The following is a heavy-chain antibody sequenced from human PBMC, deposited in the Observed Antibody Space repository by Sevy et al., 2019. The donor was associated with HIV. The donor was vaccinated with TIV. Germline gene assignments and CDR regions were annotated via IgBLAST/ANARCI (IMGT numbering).Heavy chain of an antibody. CDR3: ARDLSYDSSGYYPDY. CDR2: INPNSGGT. CDR1: GYTFTGYY. V-gene: IGHV1-2*02. D-gene: IGHD3-22*01. J-gene: IGHJ4*02. Sequence: ASVKVSCKASGYTFTGYYMHWVRQAPGQGLEWMGWINPNSGGTNYAQKFQGRVTMTRDTSISTAYMELGRLRSDDTAVYYCARDLSYDSSGYYPDYWGQGTLVTVSS.